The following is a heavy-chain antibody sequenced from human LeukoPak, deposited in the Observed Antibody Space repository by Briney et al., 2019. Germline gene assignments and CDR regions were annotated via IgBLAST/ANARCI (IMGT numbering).Heavy chain of an antibody. Sequence: ASVKVSCKASGYTFTSYGISRVRQAPGQGLEWMGWISAYNGNTNYAQKLQGRVTMTTDTSTSTAYMELRSLRSDDTAVYYCARGRPITMVVVIESYGMDVWGQGTTVTVSS. V-gene: IGHV1-18*01. D-gene: IGHD3-22*01. CDR3: ARGRPITMVVVIESYGMDV. J-gene: IGHJ6*02. CDR1: GYTFTSYG. CDR2: ISAYNGNT.